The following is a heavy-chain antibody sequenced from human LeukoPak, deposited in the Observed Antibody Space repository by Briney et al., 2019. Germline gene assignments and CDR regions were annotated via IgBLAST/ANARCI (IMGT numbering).Heavy chain of an antibody. Sequence: GGSLRLSCAVSGFFGNGWMDWVRQAPGKGLEWVAVIWYDGSNKYYADSVKGRFTISRDNSKNTLYLQMNSLRAEDTAVYYCARDLSIAARPRWFDPWGQGSLVTVSS. CDR1: GFFGNGW. J-gene: IGHJ5*02. V-gene: IGHV3-33*08. D-gene: IGHD6-6*01. CDR3: ARDLSIAARPRWFDP. CDR2: IWYDGSNK.